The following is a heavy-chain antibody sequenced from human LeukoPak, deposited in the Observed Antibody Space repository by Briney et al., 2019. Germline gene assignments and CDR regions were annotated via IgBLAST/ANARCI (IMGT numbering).Heavy chain of an antibody. Sequence: PSQTLSLTCTVSGGSVSSGGYYWSWIRQPAGKGLEWIGRIYTSGSTSYNPSLKSRVTISVDTSKNQFSLKLSSVTAADTAVYYCARGVYYYYYYMDVWGKGTTVTVSS. V-gene: IGHV4-61*02. J-gene: IGHJ6*03. CDR1: GGSVSSGGYY. CDR3: ARGVYYYYYYMDV. CDR2: IYTSGST.